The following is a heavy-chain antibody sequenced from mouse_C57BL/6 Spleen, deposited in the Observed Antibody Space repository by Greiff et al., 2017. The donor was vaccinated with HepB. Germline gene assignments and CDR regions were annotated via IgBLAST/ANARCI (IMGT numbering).Heavy chain of an antibody. CDR1: GFTFSSYA. Sequence: EVQLVESGGGLVKPGGSLKLSCAASGFTFSSYAMSWVRQTPEKRLEWVATISDGGSYTYYPDNVKGRFTISRDNAKNNLYLQMSHLKSEDTAMYYCARAPYYYGSSPRWYFDVWGTGTTVTVSS. CDR3: ARAPYYYGSSPRWYFDV. CDR2: ISDGGSYT. V-gene: IGHV5-4*01. J-gene: IGHJ1*03. D-gene: IGHD1-1*01.